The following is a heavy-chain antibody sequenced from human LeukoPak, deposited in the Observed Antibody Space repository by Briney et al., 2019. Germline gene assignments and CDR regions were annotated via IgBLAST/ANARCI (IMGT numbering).Heavy chain of an antibody. J-gene: IGHJ6*03. D-gene: IGHD3-16*01. Sequence: GGSLRLSCAASGFTVSSNYMNWVRQAPGKGLEWVSLIYTGGNTFYADSVKGRFTISRDNSESTLHLQMNALRAEDTAVYYCARGGYYYYYYYMDVWGKGTTVSVSS. CDR2: IYTGGNT. V-gene: IGHV3-53*05. CDR1: GFTVSSNY. CDR3: ARGGYYYYYYYMDV.